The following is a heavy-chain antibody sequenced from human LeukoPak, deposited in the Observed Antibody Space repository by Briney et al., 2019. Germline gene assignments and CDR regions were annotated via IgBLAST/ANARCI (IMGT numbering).Heavy chain of an antibody. Sequence: ASVKVSCKVSGYTLTELSMHWVRQAPGKGLEWMGGFDPEDGETIYAQKFQGRVTMTEDTSTDTAYMELSSPRSEDTAVYYCARNHGDYVRNYYYYYYMDVWGKGPRSPSP. CDR1: GYTLTELS. D-gene: IGHD4-17*01. CDR3: ARNHGDYVRNYYYYYYMDV. J-gene: IGHJ6*03. CDR2: FDPEDGET. V-gene: IGHV1-24*01.